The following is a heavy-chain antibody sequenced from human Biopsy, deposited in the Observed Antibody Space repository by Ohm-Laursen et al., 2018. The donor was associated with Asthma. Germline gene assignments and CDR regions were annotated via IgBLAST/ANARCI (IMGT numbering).Heavy chain of an antibody. Sequence: ESSAKVSYKAPGGTFSNFAISWVRQAPGQGLEWLGGIMTVFGTTNYAQKFQGRVTITADESTSTAYMEVTSLRSEDTAIYYCARCQVGYSSGWSLLLKKIYYSGMDVWGQGTAVTVSS. V-gene: IGHV1-69*01. CDR2: IMTVFGTT. J-gene: IGHJ6*02. CDR1: GGTFSNFA. CDR3: ARCQVGYSSGWSLLLKKIYYSGMDV. D-gene: IGHD6-19*01.